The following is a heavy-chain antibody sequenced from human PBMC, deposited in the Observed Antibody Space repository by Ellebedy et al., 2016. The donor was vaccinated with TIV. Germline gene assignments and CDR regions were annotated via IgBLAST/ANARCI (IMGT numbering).Heavy chain of an antibody. J-gene: IGHJ4*02. CDR1: GFTFSNYW. V-gene: IGHV3-7*01. D-gene: IGHD1-26*01. CDR2: IKQDESEK. Sequence: GESLKISXAASGFTFSNYWMHWVRQAPGRGLEWVANIKQDESEKYYVDSVKGRLTISRDNTKNSLYLQMNSLRAEDTAVYYCASRPPSETYYAVFDYWGPGTQVTVSS. CDR3: ASRPPSETYYAVFDY.